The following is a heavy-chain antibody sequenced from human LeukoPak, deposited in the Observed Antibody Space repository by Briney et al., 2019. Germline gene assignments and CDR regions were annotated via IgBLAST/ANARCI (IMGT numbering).Heavy chain of an antibody. CDR2: IYDSGST. D-gene: IGHD1-1*01. Sequence: SETLSLTCAVSGASITSNNWWGWVRQSPGKGLEWIGEIYDSGSTNSNPSLKSRLTMSVDKSKNQASLRLSSVTAADTAMYYCASRWRNGMDVWGQGTTVTVSS. J-gene: IGHJ6*02. CDR1: GASITSNNW. CDR3: ASRWRNGMDV. V-gene: IGHV4-4*02.